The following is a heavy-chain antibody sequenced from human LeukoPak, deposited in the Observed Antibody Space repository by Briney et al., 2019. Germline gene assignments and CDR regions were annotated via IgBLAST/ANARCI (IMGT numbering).Heavy chain of an antibody. D-gene: IGHD2-15*01. J-gene: IGHJ4*02. CDR3: ARGPGSYYFDY. CDR1: GGSISSSSYY. V-gene: IGHV4-39*01. CDR2: IYYSGST. Sequence: NPSETLSLTCTVSGGSISSSSYYWGWIRQPPGKGLEWIGSIYYSGSTYYNPSLKSRVTISVDTSKNQFSLKLSSVTAADTAVYYCARGPGSYYFDYWGQGTLVTVSS.